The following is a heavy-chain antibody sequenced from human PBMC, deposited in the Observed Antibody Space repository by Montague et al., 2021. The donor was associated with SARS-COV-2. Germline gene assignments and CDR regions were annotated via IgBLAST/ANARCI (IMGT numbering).Heavy chain of an antibody. CDR2: INYDGSNK. Sequence: SLRLSCAASGFTFCSYAMHWVRQAPGKGLEWVADINYDGSNKYYADSVKGRFTISRDNSKNTLYLQMNNLRAEDTAVYYCASIGTYYDFWSGYYRSMFLEDYFDYWGQGTLVTVSS. V-gene: IGHV3-30*04. CDR3: ASIGTYYDFWSGYYRSMFLEDYFDY. J-gene: IGHJ4*02. D-gene: IGHD3-3*01. CDR1: GFTFCSYA.